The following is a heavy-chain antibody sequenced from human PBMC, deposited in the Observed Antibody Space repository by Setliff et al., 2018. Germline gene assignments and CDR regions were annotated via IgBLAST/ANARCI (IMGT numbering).Heavy chain of an antibody. D-gene: IGHD3-22*01. J-gene: IGHJ6*03. CDR3: ARRSPAYYSDSSGYFYDTSPYMDV. CDR1: DGSISTYD. V-gene: IGHV4-59*08. CDR2: IHHSGST. Sequence: SETLSLTCTVSDGSISTYDWSWIRQPPGKRLEWIGFIHHSGSTHYNPSLKSRVTISVDTSKNQFSLKLSSVTAADTAVYYCARRSPAYYSDSSGYFYDTSPYMDVWGKGTTVTVSS.